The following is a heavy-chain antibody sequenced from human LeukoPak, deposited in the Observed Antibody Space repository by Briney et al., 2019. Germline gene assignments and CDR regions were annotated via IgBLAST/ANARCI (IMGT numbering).Heavy chain of an antibody. D-gene: IGHD6-6*01. CDR3: TRDRSIGDQRLDY. CDR1: GFTFNTYT. Sequence: GGSLRLSCAASGFTFNTYTMHWVRQAPGKGLEWVTVISYDGSKKYYGDSVKGLFTISRDNSKNTLYLQMNSLRVEDTAVYYCTRDRSIGDQRLDYWGQGTLVTVSS. CDR2: ISYDGSKK. V-gene: IGHV3-30*04. J-gene: IGHJ4*02.